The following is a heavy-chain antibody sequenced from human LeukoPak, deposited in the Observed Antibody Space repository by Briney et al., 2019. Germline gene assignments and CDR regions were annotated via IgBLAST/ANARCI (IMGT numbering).Heavy chain of an antibody. Sequence: PGGSLRLSCEISGFTFNDYAMSWVRQAPGKGLEWVAVISYDGSNKYYADSVKGRFTISRDNSKNTLYLQMNSLRAEDTAVYYCARDTEAVAGVFYYYYGMDVWGQGTTVTVSS. J-gene: IGHJ6*02. V-gene: IGHV3-30-3*01. CDR2: ISYDGSNK. D-gene: IGHD6-19*01. CDR3: ARDTEAVAGVFYYYYGMDV. CDR1: GFTFNDYA.